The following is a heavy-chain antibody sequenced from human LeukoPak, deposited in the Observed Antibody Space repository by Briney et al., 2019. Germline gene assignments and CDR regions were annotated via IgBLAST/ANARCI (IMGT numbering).Heavy chain of an antibody. Sequence: PGGSLRLSCVASGFTFSSYWMTWVRQAPGKGLEWLANIKEDGSIQYYLDSMRGRFTISRDNAKTSVYLQLNSLRADDTAVYYCARDVWTGVAVSDYWGQGTLVTVSS. V-gene: IGHV3-7*01. J-gene: IGHJ4*02. CDR3: ARDVWTGVAVSDY. D-gene: IGHD6-19*01. CDR1: GFTFSSYW. CDR2: IKEDGSIQ.